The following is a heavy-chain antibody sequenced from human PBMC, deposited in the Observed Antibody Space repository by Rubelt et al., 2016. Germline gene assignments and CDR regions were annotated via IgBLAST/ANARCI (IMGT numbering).Heavy chain of an antibody. Sequence: GLEWMGGFDPEDGETIYAQKFQGRVTMTEDTSTDTAYMELSSLRSEDTAVYYCATRIIRLKPFDYWGQGTLVTVSS. D-gene: IGHD2-15*01. CDR3: ATRIIRLKPFDY. V-gene: IGHV1-24*01. J-gene: IGHJ4*02. CDR2: FDPEDGET.